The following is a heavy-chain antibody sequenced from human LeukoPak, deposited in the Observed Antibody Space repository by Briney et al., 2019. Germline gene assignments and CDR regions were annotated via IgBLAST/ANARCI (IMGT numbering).Heavy chain of an antibody. J-gene: IGHJ4*02. CDR1: GGSISTFY. Sequence: SETLSLTCTVSGGSISTFYWTWIRQPPGKGLEWIGSIYYSGSTNYGPSLEGRVTMSVDTSKNQFSLKLRAVTAADTAVYFCARQELSYGSGSHFDYWGQGILVTVST. V-gene: IGHV4-59*08. CDR3: ARQELSYGSGSHFDY. D-gene: IGHD3-16*02. CDR2: IYYSGST.